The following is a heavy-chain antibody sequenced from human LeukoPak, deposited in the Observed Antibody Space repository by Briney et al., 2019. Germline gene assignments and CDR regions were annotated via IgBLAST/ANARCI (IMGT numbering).Heavy chain of an antibody. Sequence: SETLSLTCAVYGGSFSGYYWSWIRQPPGKGLEWIGEINHSGSTNYNPSLKSRVTISVDTSKNQFSLKLSSVTAADTAVYYCARASEVVVAARYNWFDLWGQGTLVTVSS. CDR1: GGSFSGYY. CDR2: INHSGST. V-gene: IGHV4-34*01. J-gene: IGHJ5*02. D-gene: IGHD2-15*01. CDR3: ARASEVVVAARYNWFDL.